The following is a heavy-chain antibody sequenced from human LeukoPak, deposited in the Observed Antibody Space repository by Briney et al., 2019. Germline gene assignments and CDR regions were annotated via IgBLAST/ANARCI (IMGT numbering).Heavy chain of an antibody. V-gene: IGHV1-8*03. CDR1: GYTSTSND. Sequence: ASVKVSCKASGYTSTSNDINWVRQATGQGLEWMGWLNPNSGNTGYAQKFQGRVTITRNTSINTAYMELSSLRSEDTAVYYCARCTARQSGYPSDAFDIWGQGTMVTVSS. CDR2: LNPNSGNT. D-gene: IGHD3-3*01. J-gene: IGHJ3*02. CDR3: ARCTARQSGYPSDAFDI.